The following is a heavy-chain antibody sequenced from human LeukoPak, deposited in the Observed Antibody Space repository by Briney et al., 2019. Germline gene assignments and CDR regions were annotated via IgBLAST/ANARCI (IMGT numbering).Heavy chain of an antibody. D-gene: IGHD3-10*01. CDR1: GFTFSSYS. V-gene: IGHV3-21*01. CDR2: ISSSSSYI. Sequence: GGSLRLSCAASGFTFSSYSMNWVRQAPGKGLEWVSSISSSSSYIYYADSVKGRFTISRDNAKNSLYLQMNSLRAEDTAVYYCARGRWFGGLSSDYWGQGTLVTVSS. CDR3: ARGRWFGGLSSDY. J-gene: IGHJ4*02.